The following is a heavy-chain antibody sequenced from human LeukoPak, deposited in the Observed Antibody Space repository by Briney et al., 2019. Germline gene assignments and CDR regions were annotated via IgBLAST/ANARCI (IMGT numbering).Heavy chain of an antibody. J-gene: IGHJ4*02. CDR2: IYPGDSDT. Sequence: GESLKISCKGSGYSFTSYWIGWVRQMPGKGLEWMGIIYPGDSDTRYSPSFQGQVTISADKSISTAYLQWSSLKALDTAMYYCARHKISYSSSSDFDYWGQGTLVTVSS. CDR3: ARHKISYSSSSDFDY. CDR1: GYSFTSYW. V-gene: IGHV5-51*01. D-gene: IGHD6-6*01.